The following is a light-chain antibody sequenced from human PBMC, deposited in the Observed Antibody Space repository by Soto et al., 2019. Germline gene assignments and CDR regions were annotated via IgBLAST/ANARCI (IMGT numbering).Light chain of an antibody. CDR2: EVT. CDR1: SSDVGGYDY. V-gene: IGLV2-8*01. Sequence: QSVLTQPPSASGSPGRSVTISCTGTSSDVGGYDYVSWFQQHPGKAPKLIIYEVTKRPSGVPDRFSASKSGNTAFLTVSGLQAEDEADYYCSSFVAGNNYWVFGGGTKLTVL. CDR3: SSFVAGNNYWV. J-gene: IGLJ3*02.